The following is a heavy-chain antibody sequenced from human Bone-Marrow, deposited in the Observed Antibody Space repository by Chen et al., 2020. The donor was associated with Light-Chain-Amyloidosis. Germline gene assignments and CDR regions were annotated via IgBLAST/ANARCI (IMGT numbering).Heavy chain of an antibody. CDR2: IYDGGNK. Sequence: EVLLEESGGGLIQPGGSLRLSCAASGFSVSANYMSWVRQAPGKGLEWLSVIYDGGNKFYAGSVRGRFTISRDNSKNTLSLEMNNLRAEDTAMYYCARGAIDYGDSLRFWGQGTLVTVSS. V-gene: IGHV3-53*01. D-gene: IGHD4-17*01. J-gene: IGHJ4*02. CDR3: ARGAIDYGDSLRF. CDR1: GFSVSANY.